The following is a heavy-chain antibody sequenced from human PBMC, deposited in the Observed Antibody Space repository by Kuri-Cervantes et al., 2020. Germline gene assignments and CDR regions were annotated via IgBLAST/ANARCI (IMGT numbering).Heavy chain of an antibody. CDR1: GGSINSYY. D-gene: IGHD3-16*02. CDR2: IYYSGST. CDR3: ARRVHDYVWGSYRYLYNWFDP. J-gene: IGHJ5*02. Sequence: SETLSLTCTVSGGSINSYYWSWIRQPPGKGLEWIGYIYYSGSTNYNPSLKSRVTISVDTSKNQFSLKLSSVTAADTAVYYCARRVHDYVWGSYRYLYNWFDPWGQGTLVTVSS. V-gene: IGHV4-59*08.